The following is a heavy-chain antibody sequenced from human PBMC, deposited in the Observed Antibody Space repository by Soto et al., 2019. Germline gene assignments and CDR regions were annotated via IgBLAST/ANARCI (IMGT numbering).Heavy chain of an antibody. V-gene: IGHV1-3*01. D-gene: IGHD3-10*01. CDR1: GYTFTSYA. CDR3: ARITMVRGVIIRMDV. J-gene: IGHJ6*02. CDR2: INAGNGNT. Sequence: ASVKVSCKASGYTFTSYAMHWVRQAPGQRLEWMGWINAGNGNTKYSQKFQGRVTITRDTSASTAYMELSSLSSEDTAVYYCARITMVRGVIIRMDVWGQGTTVTVSS.